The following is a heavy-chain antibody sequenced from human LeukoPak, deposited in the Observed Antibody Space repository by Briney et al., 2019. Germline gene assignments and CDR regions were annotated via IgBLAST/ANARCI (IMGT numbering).Heavy chain of an antibody. D-gene: IGHD4-17*01. J-gene: IGHJ4*02. CDR1: GYTFTGYY. Sequence: ASVKVSCKASGYTFTGYYMHWVRQAPGQGLEWMGRINPNSAGTNYAQKFQGRVTMTRDTSISTAYMELSRLRSDDTAAYYCASAERTVTTLLDYWGQGTLVTVSS. CDR3: ASAERTVTTLLDY. CDR2: INPNSAGT. V-gene: IGHV1-2*06.